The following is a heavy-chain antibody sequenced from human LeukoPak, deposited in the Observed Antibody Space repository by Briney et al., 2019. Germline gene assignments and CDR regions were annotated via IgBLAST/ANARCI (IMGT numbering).Heavy chain of an antibody. CDR2: INHSGST. Sequence: SETLSLTCAVYGGSFSGYYWSWIRQPPGKGLEWIGEINHSGSTNYNPSFKSRVTISVDTSKNQFSLKLSSVTAADTAVYYCARGPPRVLRFLEWLLTTPFFDYWGQGTLVTVSS. CDR1: GGSFSGYY. CDR3: ARGPPRVLRFLEWLLTTPFFDY. J-gene: IGHJ4*02. D-gene: IGHD3-3*01. V-gene: IGHV4-34*01.